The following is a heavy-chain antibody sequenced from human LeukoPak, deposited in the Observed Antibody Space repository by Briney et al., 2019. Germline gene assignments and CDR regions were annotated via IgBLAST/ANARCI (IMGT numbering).Heavy chain of an antibody. CDR3: ARDHDRYDSSGYPY. Sequence: GGSLRLSCTASGFTFSTYSMNWVRQAPGKGLEWVSSISSSSSYIYYADSVKGRFTISRDNAKNSLYLQMNSLRAEDTAVYYCARDHDRYDSSGYPYWGQGTLVTVSS. J-gene: IGHJ4*02. CDR2: ISSSSSYI. D-gene: IGHD3-22*01. CDR1: GFTFSTYS. V-gene: IGHV3-21*01.